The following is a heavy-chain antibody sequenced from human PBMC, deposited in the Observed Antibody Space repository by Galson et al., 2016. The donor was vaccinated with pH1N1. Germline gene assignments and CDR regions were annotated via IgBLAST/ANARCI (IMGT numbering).Heavy chain of an antibody. V-gene: IGHV1-46*03. CDR3: ATPHSPRYAFDI. D-gene: IGHD1-26*01. Sequence: SVKVSCKASGYTLSKYYVHWVRQAPGQGLEWVGIINPRDGGTVYTQRLQGRVTTTRETSTGTVYLELRSLRSEDTAVYFCATPHSPRYAFDIWGQGTMVTVSS. J-gene: IGHJ3*02. CDR1: GYTLSKYY. CDR2: INPRDGGT.